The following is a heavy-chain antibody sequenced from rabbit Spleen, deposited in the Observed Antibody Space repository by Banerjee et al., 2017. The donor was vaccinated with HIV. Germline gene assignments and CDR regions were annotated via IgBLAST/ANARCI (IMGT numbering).Heavy chain of an antibody. D-gene: IGHD1-1*01. CDR3: ARDLTGVIGWNFGL. V-gene: IGHV1S45*01. CDR1: GFDFSNYG. J-gene: IGHJ4*01. CDR2: IDAGSSGST. Sequence: QEQLVESGGGLVQPGGSLKLSCNASGFDFSNYGVSWVRQAPGKGLEWIACIDAGSSGSTYYANWAKGRFTISKTSSTTVTLQMTSLTAADTATYFCARDLTGVIGWNFGLWGPGTLVTVS.